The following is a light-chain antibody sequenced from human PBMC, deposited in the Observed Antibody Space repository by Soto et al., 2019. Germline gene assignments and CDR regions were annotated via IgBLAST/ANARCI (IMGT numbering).Light chain of an antibody. CDR1: SSDIGGYNY. V-gene: IGLV2-14*01. CDR2: DVS. J-gene: IGLJ2*01. Sequence: QSVLTQSASVSGSPGQSITISCTGTSSDIGGYNYVSWYQQHPGKAPKLMIYDVSNRPSGISNRFSGSKSGSTASLTISGLQAEDEADYYCSSYTSSSTVVFGGGTKVTVL. CDR3: SSYTSSSTVV.